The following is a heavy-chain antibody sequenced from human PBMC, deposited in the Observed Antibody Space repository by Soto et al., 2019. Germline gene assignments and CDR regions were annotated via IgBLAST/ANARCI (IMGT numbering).Heavy chain of an antibody. Sequence: GGSLRLSCAASGFNLSDHYMNWIRQAPGKGLEWVSYISDSSRYTNFADSVKGRFTISRDNAKNSLYLQMNSLRAEDTAVYYCARHTGGWHYYDYWGQGTPVTVSS. CDR1: GFNLSDHY. J-gene: IGHJ4*02. V-gene: IGHV3-11*06. CDR3: ARHTGGWHYYDY. D-gene: IGHD6-19*01. CDR2: ISDSSRYT.